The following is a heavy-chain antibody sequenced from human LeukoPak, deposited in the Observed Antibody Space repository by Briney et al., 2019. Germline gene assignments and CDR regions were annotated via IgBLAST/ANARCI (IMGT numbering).Heavy chain of an antibody. CDR2: ISGSGDNT. J-gene: IGHJ4*02. Sequence: GGSLRLSCAASGFTFNSYEMNWVRQAPGRGLEWVSGISGSGDNTYYADSVKGRFTVSRDNFKNTLYVQMKSLRAEDTAVYYCAKDFVVVPGNVNYFDYWGQGTLVTVSS. CDR3: AKDFVVVPGNVNYFDY. D-gene: IGHD2-21*02. CDR1: GFTFNSYE. V-gene: IGHV3-23*01.